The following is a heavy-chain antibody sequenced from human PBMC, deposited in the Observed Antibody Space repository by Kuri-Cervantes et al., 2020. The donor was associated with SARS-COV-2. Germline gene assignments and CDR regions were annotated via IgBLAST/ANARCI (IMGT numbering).Heavy chain of an antibody. D-gene: IGHD3-9*01. CDR2: IYYSGST. CDR1: GGSFSGYY. CDR3: ARDPKVRSGYPDYYYYYGMDV. V-gene: IGHV4-59*01. J-gene: IGHJ6*02. Sequence: GSLRLSCAVYGGSFSGYYWSWIRQPPGKGLEWIGYIYYSGSTNYNPSPKSRVTISVDTSKNQFSLKLSSVTAADTAVYYCARDPKVRSGYPDYYYYYGMDVWGQGTTVTVSS.